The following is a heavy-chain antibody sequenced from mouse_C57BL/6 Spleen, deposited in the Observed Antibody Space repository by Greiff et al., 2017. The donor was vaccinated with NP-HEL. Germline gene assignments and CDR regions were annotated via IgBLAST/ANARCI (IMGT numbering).Heavy chain of an antibody. J-gene: IGHJ2*01. CDR3: TRSIYCGPSFDY. Sequence: EVHLVESGEGLVKPGGSLKLSCAASGFTFSSYAMSWVRQTPEKRLEWVAYISSGGDYIYYADTVTGRFTISRDNARNTLYLQMSSLKSEDTAMYYCTRSIYCGPSFDYWGQGTTLTVSS. CDR2: ISSGGDYI. CDR1: GFTFSSYA. D-gene: IGHD2-1*01. V-gene: IGHV5-9-1*02.